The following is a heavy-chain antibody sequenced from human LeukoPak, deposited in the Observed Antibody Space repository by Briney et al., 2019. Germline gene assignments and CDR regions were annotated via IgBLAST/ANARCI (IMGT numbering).Heavy chain of an antibody. Sequence: GGSLRLSCAASGFTFSSYWMHWVRKAPGKGLVWVSRINSDGSSTSYADSVKGRFTISRDNAKNTLYLQMNSLRAEGTAVYYCARDPSLTIFGVGSPWFDPWGQGTLVTVSS. CDR3: ARDPSLTIFGVGSPWFDP. CDR1: GFTFSSYW. J-gene: IGHJ5*02. D-gene: IGHD3-3*01. V-gene: IGHV3-74*01. CDR2: INSDGSST.